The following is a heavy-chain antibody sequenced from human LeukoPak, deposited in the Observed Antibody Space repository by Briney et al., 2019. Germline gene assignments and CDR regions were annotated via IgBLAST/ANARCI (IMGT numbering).Heavy chain of an antibody. CDR1: GYTFTSYD. D-gene: IGHD6-19*01. CDR3: ARDKSSSGWFSAPFDY. V-gene: IGHV1-8*01. Sequence: ASVKVSCKASGYTFTSYDIHWVRQATGQGLEWMGWINPDSDNTDYAQKFQARVTITRNTSISTAYMELSRLRSDDTAVYYCARDKSSSGWFSAPFDYWGQGTLVTVSS. CDR2: INPDSDNT. J-gene: IGHJ4*02.